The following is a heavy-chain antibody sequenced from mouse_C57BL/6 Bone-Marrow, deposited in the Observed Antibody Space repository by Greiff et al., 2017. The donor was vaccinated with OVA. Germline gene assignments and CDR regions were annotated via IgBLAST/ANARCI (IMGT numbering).Heavy chain of an antibody. CDR2: IDPENGDT. CDR3: TTDYDFDD. CDR1: GFNFTDYY. V-gene: IGHV14-4*01. D-gene: IGHD2-4*01. Sequence: VQLQQSGAELVRPGASVKLSCTASGFNFTDYYMHWVKQRPEQGLEWIGWIDPENGDTEYASKFQGKATITADTSSNTAYLQLSSLTSEDTAVYYCTTDYDFDDWGQGTTLTVS. J-gene: IGHJ2*01.